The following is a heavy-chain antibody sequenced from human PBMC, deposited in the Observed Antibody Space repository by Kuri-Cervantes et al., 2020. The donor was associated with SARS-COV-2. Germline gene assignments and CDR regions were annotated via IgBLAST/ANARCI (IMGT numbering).Heavy chain of an antibody. CDR1: GFTFGIYN. Sequence: GESLKISCAASGFTFGIYNMNWVRQAPGKGLEWVAYISSTASIKHYGDSVKGRFTISRDNAKNLLYLQMNSLRAEDTAVYYCARSKPGGWYFDLWGRGTLVTVSS. V-gene: IGHV3-48*01. CDR2: ISSTASIK. J-gene: IGHJ2*01. CDR3: ARSKPGGWYFDL. D-gene: IGHD3-16*01.